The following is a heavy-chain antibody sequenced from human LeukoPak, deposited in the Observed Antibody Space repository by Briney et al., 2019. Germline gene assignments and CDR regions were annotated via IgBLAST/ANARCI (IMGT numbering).Heavy chain of an antibody. Sequence: PGGTLRLSCAASGFTFSSYGMSWVRQAPGKGLEWVSAISGSGGSTYYADSVKGRFTISRDNSKNTLYLQMNSLRAEDTAVYYCARVGPELEGSFTLFTWGQGTLVTVSS. CDR2: ISGSGGST. CDR1: GFTFSSYG. J-gene: IGHJ5*02. CDR3: ARVGPELEGSFTLFT. V-gene: IGHV3-23*01. D-gene: IGHD2-21*01.